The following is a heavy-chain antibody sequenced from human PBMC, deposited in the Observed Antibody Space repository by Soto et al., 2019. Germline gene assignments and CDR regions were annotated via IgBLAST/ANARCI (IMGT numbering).Heavy chain of an antibody. V-gene: IGHV1-69*01. CDR1: GGSFSNYA. CDR3: ARGWSYDILTGFSY. CDR2: ITPIFGRA. D-gene: IGHD3-9*01. Sequence: QVQLVQSGAEVKKPGSSVKVSCKASGGSFSNYAISWVRQAPGHGLEWMGGITPIFGRANYAQKFQGRVTITADESTSTAYMELSSLRSEDTAIYYCARGWSYDILTGFSYWGQGTLVTVSS. J-gene: IGHJ4*02.